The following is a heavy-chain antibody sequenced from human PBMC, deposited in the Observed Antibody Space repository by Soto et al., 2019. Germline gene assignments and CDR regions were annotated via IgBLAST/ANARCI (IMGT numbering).Heavy chain of an antibody. CDR2: IIPIFGTA. CDR3: AREYGAAVAGTPFFDY. V-gene: IGHV1-69*13. J-gene: IGHJ4*02. D-gene: IGHD6-19*01. CDR1: GGTFSSYA. Sequence: SVKVSFKASGGTFSSYAISWLRQAPGQGLEWMGGIIPIFGTANYAQKFQGRVTITADESTSTAYMELSSLRSEDTAVYYCAREYGAAVAGTPFFDYWGQGTLVTVSS.